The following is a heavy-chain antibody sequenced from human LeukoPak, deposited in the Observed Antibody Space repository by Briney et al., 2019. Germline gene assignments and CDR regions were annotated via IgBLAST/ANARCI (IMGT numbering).Heavy chain of an antibody. J-gene: IGHJ4*02. CDR3: ARLDAFTAMVFDC. Sequence: PSGTLSLTCAVSGGSISSSNWWSWVRQPPGKGLEWIGEIYHSGSTNYNPSLKSRVTISVDTSKNQFSLKLSSVTAADTAVYYCARLDAFTAMVFDCWGQGTLVTVSS. V-gene: IGHV4-4*02. D-gene: IGHD5-18*01. CDR2: IYHSGST. CDR1: GGSISSSNW.